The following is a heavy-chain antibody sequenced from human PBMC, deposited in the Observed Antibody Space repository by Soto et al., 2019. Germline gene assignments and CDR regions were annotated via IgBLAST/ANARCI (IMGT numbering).Heavy chain of an antibody. CDR1: GYSISSGYY. Sequence: PSETLSLTCAVSGYSISSGYYWGWIRQPPGKGLEWIGTIYHSGSTYYNPSLKSRVTISVDTSKNQFSLKLNSVTAADTAVYYCARIPVDTSMIYWLDPWGQGTLVTVSS. CDR2: IYHSGST. D-gene: IGHD5-18*01. CDR3: ARIPVDTSMIYWLDP. J-gene: IGHJ5*02. V-gene: IGHV4-38-2*01.